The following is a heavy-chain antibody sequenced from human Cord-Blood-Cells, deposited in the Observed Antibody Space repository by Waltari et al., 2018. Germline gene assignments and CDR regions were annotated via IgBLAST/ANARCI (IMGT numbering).Heavy chain of an antibody. V-gene: IGHV4-34*01. D-gene: IGHD6-19*01. Sequence: QVQLQQWGAGRLKPSETLSLTCAAYGGTFMGYYRSWSRQPPGKGLEWIGEINHSGSTNYNPSLKSRVTISVDTSKNQFSLKLSSVTAADTAVYYCARVGSSGWYFDYWGQGTLVTVSS. CDR2: INHSGST. J-gene: IGHJ4*02. CDR1: GGTFMGYY. CDR3: ARVGSSGWYFDY.